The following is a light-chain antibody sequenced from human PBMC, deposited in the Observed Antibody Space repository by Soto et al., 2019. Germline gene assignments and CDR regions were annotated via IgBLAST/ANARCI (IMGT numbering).Light chain of an antibody. CDR2: EVS. J-gene: IGKJ2*01. CDR3: MQSIKFRT. Sequence: DIVMTQTPLSLSVTPGQPASISCKSSQSLLHRNGRTYLFWYLGKPGRPPQVLIYEVSKRCSGVPDRFSGSGSGTDFTLKISRVEAEDVGVYYCMQSIKFRTFGQGTKLEIK. V-gene: IGKV2D-29*01. CDR1: QSLLHRNGRTY.